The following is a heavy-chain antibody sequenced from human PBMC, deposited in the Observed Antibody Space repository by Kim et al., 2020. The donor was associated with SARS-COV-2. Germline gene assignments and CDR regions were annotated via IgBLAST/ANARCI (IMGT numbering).Heavy chain of an antibody. D-gene: IGHD2-2*01. Sequence: RFTISRDNAKNSLYLQMNSLRAEDTAVYYCATFDCSSTSCYFHYYYGMDVWGQGTTVTVSS. CDR3: ATFDCSSTSCYFHYYYGMDV. V-gene: IGHV3-48*03. J-gene: IGHJ6*02.